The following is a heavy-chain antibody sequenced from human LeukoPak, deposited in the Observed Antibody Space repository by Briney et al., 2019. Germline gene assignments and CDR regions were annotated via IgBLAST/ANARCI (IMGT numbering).Heavy chain of an antibody. CDR3: AGIVVVPAAIQHWFDP. V-gene: IGHV4-34*01. Sequence: PSETLSLTRAVYGGSFSGYYWSWIRQPPGKGLEWIGEINHSGSTNYNPSLKSRVTISVDTSKSQFSLKLSSVTAADTAVYYCAGIVVVPAAIQHWFDPWGQGTLVTVSS. J-gene: IGHJ5*02. CDR2: INHSGST. D-gene: IGHD2-2*02. CDR1: GGSFSGYY.